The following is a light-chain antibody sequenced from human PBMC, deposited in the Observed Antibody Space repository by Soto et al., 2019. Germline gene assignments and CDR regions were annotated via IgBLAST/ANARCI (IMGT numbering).Light chain of an antibody. CDR3: QQYNNWPPLT. Sequence: EIVLTQSPATLSLSPVEIATLSFMASQSVSSSYLAWYQLKPGQAPRLLIYGASSRATGIPDRFSGSGSGTEFTLTISSLQSEDFAVYYCQQYNNWPPLTFGQGTRLEI. CDR1: QSVSSSY. CDR2: GAS. V-gene: IGKV3D-15*01. J-gene: IGKJ5*01.